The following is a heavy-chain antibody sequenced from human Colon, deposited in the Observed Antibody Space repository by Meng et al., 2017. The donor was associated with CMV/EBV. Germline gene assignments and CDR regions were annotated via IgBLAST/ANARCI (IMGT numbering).Heavy chain of an antibody. D-gene: IGHD3-10*01. CDR1: GFTFNIYG. J-gene: IGHJ4*02. V-gene: IGHV3-7*01. CDR3: GRNRVDH. Sequence: GESLKISCAASGFTFNIYGMSWVRQAPGKGLEWVANIRQDAIERFYADSVKGRFTISRDDAKSLLYLQMNSLRGEDTGVYYCGRNRVDHWGQGTLVTVSS. CDR2: IRQDAIER.